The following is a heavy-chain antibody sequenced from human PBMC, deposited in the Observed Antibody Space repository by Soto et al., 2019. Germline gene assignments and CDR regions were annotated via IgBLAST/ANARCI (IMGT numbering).Heavy chain of an antibody. V-gene: IGHV1-18*04. CDR2: ISAYNGNT. CDR1: VYTFTSYG. Sequence: EASVKVSFEASVYTFTSYGISWLRHAPRQGLEWMGWISAYNGNTNDAQKLQGRVTMTTDTSTRTAYMELRRLRSDDTAVYYCARVDKWNQPDYWGQGTLVTVSS. J-gene: IGHJ4*02. CDR3: ARVDKWNQPDY. D-gene: IGHD1-20*01.